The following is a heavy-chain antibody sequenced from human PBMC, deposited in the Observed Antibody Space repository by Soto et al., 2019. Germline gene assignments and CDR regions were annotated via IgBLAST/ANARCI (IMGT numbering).Heavy chain of an antibody. V-gene: IGHV1-2*02. J-gene: IGHJ6*02. CDR1: GYTFTGYY. Sequence: ASVKVSCKASGYTFTGYYMHWVRQAPGQGLEWMGWINPNSGGTNYAQKFQGRVTMTRDTSISTAYMELSRLRSDDTAVYYCARAVKDYDSSGYYYSYYYYGMDVWGQGTTVTVSS. CDR2: INPNSGGT. D-gene: IGHD3-22*01. CDR3: ARAVKDYDSSGYYYSYYYYGMDV.